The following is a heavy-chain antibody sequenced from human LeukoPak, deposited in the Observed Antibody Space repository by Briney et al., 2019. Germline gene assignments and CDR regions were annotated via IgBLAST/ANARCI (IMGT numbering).Heavy chain of an antibody. V-gene: IGHV4-34*01. CDR2: INHSGST. CDR1: GGSFSGYS. J-gene: IGHJ6*02. Sequence: PSETLSLTCAVYGGSFSGYSWSWIRQPPGKGLEWIGEINHSGSTNYNPSLKSRVTISVDTSKNQFSLKLSSVTAADTAVYYCARSSGSYYYYGMDVWGQGTTVTVSS. CDR3: ARSSGSYYYYGMDV. D-gene: IGHD3-10*01.